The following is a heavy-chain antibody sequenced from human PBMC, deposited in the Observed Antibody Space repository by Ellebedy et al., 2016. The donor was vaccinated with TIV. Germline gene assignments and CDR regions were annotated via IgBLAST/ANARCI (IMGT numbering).Heavy chain of an antibody. V-gene: IGHV1-18*01. D-gene: IGHD4-23*01. J-gene: IGHJ2*01. CDR2: VSPYNGNT. CDR1: GYTFTNFG. CDR3: ARDSDYGGVTNHWYFDL. Sequence: ASVKVSXKASGYTFTNFGVTWVRQAPGQGLEWMGWVSPYNGNTNYGQKFQGRVTMTTDTSTISAYMELRSLRSNDTAVYFCARDSDYGGVTNHWYFDLWGRGTLVTVSS.